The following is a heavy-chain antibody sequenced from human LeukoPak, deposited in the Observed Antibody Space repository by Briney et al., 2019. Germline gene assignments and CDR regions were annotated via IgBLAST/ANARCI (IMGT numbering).Heavy chain of an antibody. V-gene: IGHV1-46*01. CDR2: INPSGGNT. CDR3: ARDQGLTGYFDY. J-gene: IGHJ4*02. D-gene: IGHD3-9*01. Sequence: ASVTVSCKTSGYRFTNNYMHWVRQAPGQGLEWMGIINPSGGNTNYAQKFQGRITMTRDTSTNTVYMELSSLRSEDTAVYFCARDQGLTGYFDYWGQGTLVTVSS. CDR1: GYRFTNNY.